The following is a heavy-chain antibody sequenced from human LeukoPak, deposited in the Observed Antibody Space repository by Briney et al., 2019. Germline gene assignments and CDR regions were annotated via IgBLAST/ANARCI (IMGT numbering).Heavy chain of an antibody. Sequence: HPGGSLRLSCAASGFTFSSYSMNWVRQAPGKGLEWVSYISSSSSTIYYADSVKGRCTISRDNAKNSLYLQMNSLRAEVTAVYYCARRGLDTAYWGQGTLVTVSS. V-gene: IGHV3-48*01. CDR1: GFTFSSYS. CDR2: ISSSSSTI. J-gene: IGHJ4*02. CDR3: ARRGLDTAY. D-gene: IGHD5-18*01.